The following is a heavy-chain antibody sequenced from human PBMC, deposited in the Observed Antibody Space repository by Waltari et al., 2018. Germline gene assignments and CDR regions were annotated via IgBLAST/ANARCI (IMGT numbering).Heavy chain of an antibody. CDR1: GYSISSGYY. Sequence: QVQLQESGPGLVKPSETLSLTCAVSGYSISSGYYWGWIRQPPGKGLEWIGSIYHSGSTYYNPSLKSRVTISVDTSKNQFSLKLSSVTAADTAVYYCAGCIGGNSVNGADYWGQGTLVTVSS. J-gene: IGHJ4*02. D-gene: IGHD2-21*02. CDR3: AGCIGGNSVNGADY. CDR2: IYHSGST. V-gene: IGHV4-38-2*01.